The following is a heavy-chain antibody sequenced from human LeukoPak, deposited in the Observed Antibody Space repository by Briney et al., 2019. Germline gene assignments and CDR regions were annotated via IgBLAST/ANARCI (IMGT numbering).Heavy chain of an antibody. D-gene: IGHD4-23*01. J-gene: IGHJ4*02. CDR1: GFTFSSYW. V-gene: IGHV3-74*01. CDR2: IASDGSST. Sequence: GGSLRLSCAASGFTFSSYWMNWVRQAPGKGLVWVSRIASDGSSTTYADSVKGRFSISRDNAKNTLYLQMNSLRVEDTAVYYRARGRPHGNDYWGQGTLVTVSP. CDR3: ARGRPHGNDY.